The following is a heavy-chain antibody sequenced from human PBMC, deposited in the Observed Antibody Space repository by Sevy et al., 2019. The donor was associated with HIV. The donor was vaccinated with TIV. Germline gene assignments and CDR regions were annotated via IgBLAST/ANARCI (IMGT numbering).Heavy chain of an antibody. CDR1: GFTFSSYD. J-gene: IGHJ4*02. V-gene: IGHV3-13*01. CDR2: IGTAGDT. Sequence: GGSLRLSCAASGFTFSSYDMHWVRQATGKGLEWVSAIGTAGDTYYPGSVKGRFTISRENSKNSLYLQMNSLRVGDTAVYYCARAYSSGWYDYWGQGTLVTVSS. D-gene: IGHD6-19*01. CDR3: ARAYSSGWYDY.